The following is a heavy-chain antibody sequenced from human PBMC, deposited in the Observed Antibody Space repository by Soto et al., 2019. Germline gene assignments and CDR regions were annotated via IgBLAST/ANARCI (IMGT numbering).Heavy chain of an antibody. Sequence: ASVKVSCKASGYTFTSYGISCVRQAPGQGLEWMGWISAYNGNTNYAQKLQGRVTMTTDTSTSTAYMELRSLRSDDTAVYYCARDSSSWSRQEFDYWGQGTLVTVSS. CDR2: ISAYNGNT. D-gene: IGHD6-13*01. CDR1: GYTFTSYG. CDR3: ARDSSSWSRQEFDY. J-gene: IGHJ4*02. V-gene: IGHV1-18*01.